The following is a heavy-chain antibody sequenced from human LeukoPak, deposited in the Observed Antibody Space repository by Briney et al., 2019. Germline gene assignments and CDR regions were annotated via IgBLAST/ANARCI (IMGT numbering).Heavy chain of an antibody. V-gene: IGHV1-18*01. CDR3: ARNTYHYDSRGYFYFDY. CDR2: ISAYNGNT. J-gene: IGHJ4*02. CDR1: GYTFASYG. D-gene: IGHD3-22*01. Sequence: WAPVKVSCKASGYTFASYGISWVRQAPGQGLEWMGWISAYNGNTNYAQRLQGRVTMTTDTSTSTAYMELRSLRADDTAVYYCARNTYHYDSRGYFYFDYWGQGTLVTVSS.